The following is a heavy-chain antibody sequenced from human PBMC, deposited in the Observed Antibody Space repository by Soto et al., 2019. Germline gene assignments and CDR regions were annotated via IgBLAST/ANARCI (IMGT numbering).Heavy chain of an antibody. CDR2: IYWNGDK. D-gene: IGHD6-19*01. J-gene: IGHJ4*02. V-gene: IGHV2-5*01. CDR1: GFSLSTSGVG. CDR3: AHRPSGWFLFDY. Sequence: QITLKESGPTLVKPTQTLTLTCTFSGFSLSTSGVGVGWIRQSPGKALQWLALIYWNGDKRYNPSLKTRLTITNDTSKNQLVLTLTNMDPVDTATYYCAHRPSGWFLFDYWGQGTLVTVSS.